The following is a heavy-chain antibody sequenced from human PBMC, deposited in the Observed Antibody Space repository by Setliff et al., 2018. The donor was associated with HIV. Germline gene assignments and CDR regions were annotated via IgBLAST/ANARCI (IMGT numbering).Heavy chain of an antibody. D-gene: IGHD4-17*01. V-gene: IGHV4-59*11. J-gene: IGHJ4*02. CDR1: GPSINIHY. CDR3: AKGAGFYGDYTFDH. Sequence: SETLSLTCTVSGPSINIHYWSWIRQSPGKGFEWIGYIYSTGSTNYNPSLHSRVTISMVASRNQFSLQVASGTAADTAVYYCAKGAGFYGDYTFDHWGQGRQVTVSS. CDR2: IYSTGST.